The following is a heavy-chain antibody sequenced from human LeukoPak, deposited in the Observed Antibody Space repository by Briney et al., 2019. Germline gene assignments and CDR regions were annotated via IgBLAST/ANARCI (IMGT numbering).Heavy chain of an antibody. V-gene: IGHV3-30*02. CDR1: GFTFSSYA. J-gene: IGHJ4*02. CDR2: IRYDGSNK. D-gene: IGHD3-3*01. Sequence: GGSLRLSCAASGFTFSSYAMSWVRQAPGKGLGWVAFIRYDGSNKYYADSLKGRFTISRDNSKNTLYLQMNSLRAEDTAVHYCAKTPVRRFPLYFDYWGQGTLVTVSS. CDR3: AKTPVRRFPLYFDY.